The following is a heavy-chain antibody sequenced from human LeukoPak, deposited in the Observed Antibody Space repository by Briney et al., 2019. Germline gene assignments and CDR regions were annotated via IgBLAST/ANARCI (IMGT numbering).Heavy chain of an antibody. CDR1: GFTFSSYN. CDR3: ARLITTGFDI. CDR2: ISSSSTYI. D-gene: IGHD1-1*01. J-gene: IGHJ3*02. V-gene: IGHV3-21*01. Sequence: AGSLRLSCAASGFTFSSYNMNWVRQAPGKVLEWVSSISSSSTYIYYVDSVKGRFTISRDNAKNSLYLQMNSLRAEDTAVYYCARLITTGFDIWGQGTMVTVSP.